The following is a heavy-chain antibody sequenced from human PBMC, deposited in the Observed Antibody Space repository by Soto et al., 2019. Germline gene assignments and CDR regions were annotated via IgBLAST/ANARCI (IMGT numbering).Heavy chain of an antibody. CDR1: GYSITSYW. V-gene: IGHV5-51*01. CDR2: IFPDDSDT. CDR3: TRGGVATRTFDY. J-gene: IGHJ4*02. Sequence: GESLKISCKASGYSITSYWIAWVRQMPGQGLKWMGIIFPDDSDTRYSPSFQGQVTISADKSISTAYVQWSSLKASDTAMYYCTRGGVATRTFDYWGQGTLVTVSS. D-gene: IGHD3-3*01.